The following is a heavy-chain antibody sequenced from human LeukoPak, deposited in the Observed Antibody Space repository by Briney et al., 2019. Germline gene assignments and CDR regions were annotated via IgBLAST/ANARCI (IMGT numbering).Heavy chain of an antibody. CDR1: GFTFSSYW. CDR2: ISSSGSGDNT. CDR3: ARDRDYAFDS. J-gene: IGHJ4*02. V-gene: IGHV3-48*02. D-gene: IGHD4-17*01. Sequence: GGSLRLSCAASGFTFSSYWMSWVRQAPGKGLEWVSGISSSGSGDNTYYADSVKGRFTISRDDAKNSLYLQMNSLRDEDTAVYYCARDRDYAFDSWGQGTLVTVSS.